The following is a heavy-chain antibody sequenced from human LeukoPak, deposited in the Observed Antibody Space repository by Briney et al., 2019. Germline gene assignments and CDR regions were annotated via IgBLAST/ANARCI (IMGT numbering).Heavy chain of an antibody. V-gene: IGHV3-23*01. CDR3: AKGDYDSSGYLYCFDY. J-gene: IGHJ4*02. CDR2: ISGSGGST. Sequence: GGSLRLSCAASGFTFSSYAMSWVRQAPGKGLEWVSAISGSGGSTYYADSVKGRFTISRDNSKNTLYLQMNSLRAEDTAVYYCAKGDYDSSGYLYCFDYWGQGTLVTVSS. D-gene: IGHD3-22*01. CDR1: GFTFSSYA.